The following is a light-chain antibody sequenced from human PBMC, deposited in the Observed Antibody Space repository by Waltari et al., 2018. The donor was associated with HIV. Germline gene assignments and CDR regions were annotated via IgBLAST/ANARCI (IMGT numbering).Light chain of an antibody. J-gene: IGKJ2*01. V-gene: IGKV4-1*01. CDR3: QQYYNTPYT. CDR1: QSVLHSSNNKNY. CDR2: WAS. Sequence: DIVMTQSPDSLAVSLGERATINCKSSQSVLHSSNNKNYLVWYQQKPGQPPKLLIYWASTRASGVPDRFSGSGSGTDFTLTISSLQAEDVAVYYCQQYYNTPYTFGQGTKLEIK.